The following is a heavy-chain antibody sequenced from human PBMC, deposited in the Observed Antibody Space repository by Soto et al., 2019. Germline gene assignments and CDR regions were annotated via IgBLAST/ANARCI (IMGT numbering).Heavy chain of an antibody. Sequence: EVQLVESGGGLIQPGGSLRLSCAASGFTVTNKYMTWVRQAPGKGLEGVSVIYSGGSTSYADSVKGRFTISRDNSKNILYLQMHSLTAEATGVYYCARVDYGDYGWYFDLWGRGTLVTVSS. J-gene: IGHJ2*01. CDR2: IYSGGST. D-gene: IGHD4-17*01. V-gene: IGHV3-53*01. CDR1: GFTVTNKY. CDR3: ARVDYGDYGWYFDL.